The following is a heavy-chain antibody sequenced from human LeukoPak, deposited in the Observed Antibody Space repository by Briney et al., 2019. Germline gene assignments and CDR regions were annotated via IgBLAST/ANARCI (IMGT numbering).Heavy chain of an antibody. CDR2: ISAYNGNT. D-gene: IGHD3-10*01. V-gene: IGHV1-18*01. CDR3: AGDGVGGPDYYYYGMDV. Sequence: ASVKVSCKASGYTFTSYGISWVRQAPGQGLEWMGWISAYNGNTNYAQRLQGRVTMTTDTSTSTAYMELRSLRSDDTAVYYCAGDGVGGPDYYYYGMDVWGQGTTVTVSS. J-gene: IGHJ6*02. CDR1: GYTFTSYG.